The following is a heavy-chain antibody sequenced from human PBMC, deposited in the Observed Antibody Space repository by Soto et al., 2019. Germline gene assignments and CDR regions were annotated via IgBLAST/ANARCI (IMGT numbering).Heavy chain of an antibody. CDR3: ASYSYGLYYFDY. V-gene: IGHV3-53*02. CDR1: GFTVSSNY. J-gene: IGHJ4*02. CDR2: IYSGGST. D-gene: IGHD5-18*01. Sequence: EVQLVETGGGLIQPGGSLRLSCAASGFTVSSNYMSWVRQAPGKGLEWVSVIYSGGSTYYADSVKGRFTISRDNSKNTLYLQINSLIAEDTAVYYCASYSYGLYYFDYWGLGTRVTVSS.